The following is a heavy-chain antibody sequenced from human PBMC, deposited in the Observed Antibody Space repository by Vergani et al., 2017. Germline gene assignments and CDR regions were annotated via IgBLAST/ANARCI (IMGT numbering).Heavy chain of an antibody. J-gene: IGHJ4*02. Sequence: EVELVQSGPEMRKPGESLKIPCKGSEYSFGNYWIGWVRQMPGKGLEWMGIIYPADSDTSYRPSFQGQYTISADKSNSTAFLQWDSLKASHTSLYYCARVGTSSNRDYFDYWVQGTLVTVSS. D-gene: IGHD2-2*01. CDR3: ARVGTSSNRDYFDY. CDR2: IYPADSDT. CDR1: EYSFGNYW. V-gene: IGHV5-51*03.